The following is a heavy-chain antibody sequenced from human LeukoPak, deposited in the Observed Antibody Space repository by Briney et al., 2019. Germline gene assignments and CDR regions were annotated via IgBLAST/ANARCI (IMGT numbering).Heavy chain of an antibody. D-gene: IGHD3-3*01. J-gene: IGHJ4*02. CDR3: AKGYDFWSGGIDY. V-gene: IGHV3-23*01. CDR2: ISGNSAGT. CDR1: GFTFSGYA. Sequence: SGGSLRLSCAASGFTFSGYAMAWVRQAPGKGLEWVSAISGNSAGTYYADSVKGRFTISRDISKNTLYLQMNSLRAEDTAIYYCAKGYDFWSGGIDYWGQGTLVTVSS.